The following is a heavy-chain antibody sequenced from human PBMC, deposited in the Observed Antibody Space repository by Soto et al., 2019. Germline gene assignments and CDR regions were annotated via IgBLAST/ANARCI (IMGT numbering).Heavy chain of an antibody. Sequence: EASVKVSCKASGYTFTSYGISWVRQAPGQGLEWMGWISAYNGNTNYAQKLQGRVTMTTDTSTSTAYMELRSLRSDDTAVYYCARDGGAYCGGDCYLNWFDPWGQGTLVTVTS. CDR1: GYTFTSYG. CDR3: ARDGGAYCGGDCYLNWFDP. V-gene: IGHV1-18*04. J-gene: IGHJ5*02. CDR2: ISAYNGNT. D-gene: IGHD2-21*02.